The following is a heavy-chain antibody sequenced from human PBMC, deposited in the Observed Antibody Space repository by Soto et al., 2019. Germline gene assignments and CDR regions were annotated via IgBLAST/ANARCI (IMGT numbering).Heavy chain of an antibody. J-gene: IGHJ6*02. V-gene: IGHV3-23*01. D-gene: IGHD6-6*01. Sequence: PGGSLRLSCAASGFTFSSYAMSWVRQAPGKGLEWVSAISGSGGSTYYAESVKGRFTISRDNSKNTLYLQMNSLRAEDTALYYCAKSREAARYYYYGMDVWGQGTTVTVSS. CDR2: ISGSGGST. CDR1: GFTFSSYA. CDR3: AKSREAARYYYYGMDV.